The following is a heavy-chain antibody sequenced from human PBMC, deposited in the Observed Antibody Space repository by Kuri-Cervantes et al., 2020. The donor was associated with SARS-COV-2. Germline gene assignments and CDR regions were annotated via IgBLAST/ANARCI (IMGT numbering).Heavy chain of an antibody. V-gene: IGHV4-34*01. Sequence: SQTLSFTCAVYGGSFSGYFWSWIRQSPGKGLEWIGEINHSGGTNYNPSLKSRVTISVDTSKNQFSLKLSSVTAADTAVYYCARGMELYIPRAFDIWGQGTMVTVSS. CDR2: INHSGGT. D-gene: IGHD1-7*01. J-gene: IGHJ3*02. CDR1: GGSFSGYF. CDR3: ARGMELYIPRAFDI.